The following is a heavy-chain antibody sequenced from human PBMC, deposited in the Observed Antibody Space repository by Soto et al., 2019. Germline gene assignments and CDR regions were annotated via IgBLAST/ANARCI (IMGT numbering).Heavy chain of an antibody. CDR2: ISGSGGST. D-gene: IGHD1-7*01. J-gene: IGHJ4*02. Sequence: EVQLLESGGGLVQPGGSLRLSCAASGFTFSSYAMSWVRQAPGKGLEWVSAISGSGGSTYYADSVKGRFTISRDNSKNTLYLQMNSLRAEDTAVYYCAKTPMYNWNCGSLFDYWGQGTLVTVSS. CDR1: GFTFSSYA. V-gene: IGHV3-23*01. CDR3: AKTPMYNWNCGSLFDY.